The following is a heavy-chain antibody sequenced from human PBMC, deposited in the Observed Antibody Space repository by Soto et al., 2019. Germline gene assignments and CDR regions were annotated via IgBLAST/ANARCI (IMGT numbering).Heavy chain of an antibody. CDR3: ARLRPYYYESSGYYLGDAFEI. D-gene: IGHD3-22*01. J-gene: IGHJ3*02. Sequence: PSETLSLTCAVSGYSISSGYYWGWIRQPPGKGLEWIGSIYHSGSTYYNPSLKSRVTISVDTSKNQFSLKLSSVTAADTAVYYCARLRPYYYESSGYYLGDAFEIWGQGTMVTVSS. CDR1: GYSISSGYY. V-gene: IGHV4-38-2*01. CDR2: IYHSGST.